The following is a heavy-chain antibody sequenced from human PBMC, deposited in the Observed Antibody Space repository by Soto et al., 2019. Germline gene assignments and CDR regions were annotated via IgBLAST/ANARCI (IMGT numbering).Heavy chain of an antibody. CDR1: GGYY. Sequence: GGYYWSWIRQHPGKGLEWIGYIYYSGSTYYNPSLKSRVTISVDTSKNQFSLKLSSVTAADTAVYYCARGLYSSSSSGMDVWGQGTTVTVSS. D-gene: IGHD6-6*01. V-gene: IGHV4-31*02. J-gene: IGHJ6*02. CDR3: ARGLYSSSSSGMDV. CDR2: IYYSGST.